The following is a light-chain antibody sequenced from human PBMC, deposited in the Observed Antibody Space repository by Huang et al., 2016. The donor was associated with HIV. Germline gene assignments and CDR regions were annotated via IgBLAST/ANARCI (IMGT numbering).Light chain of an antibody. J-gene: IGKJ2*01. CDR2: GTS. CDR3: QQYENWPRT. CDR1: QSVDRS. V-gene: IGKV3-15*01. Sequence: EIVMTQSPATLSVSPGGRATLSCRASQSVDRSLAWYQQKPGQTPRLLIYGTSTRATGIPARFSGSGSETEFTLTISSLQSGDFAVYYCQQYENWPRTFGQGTRLEIK.